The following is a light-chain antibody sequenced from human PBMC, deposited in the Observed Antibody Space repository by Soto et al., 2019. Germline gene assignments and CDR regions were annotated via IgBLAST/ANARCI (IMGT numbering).Light chain of an antibody. CDR3: QQRSNWPRIT. CDR2: DAS. Sequence: EIVLTQSPATLSLSPGERATLSCRASQSVSSYLAWYQQKPGQAPRLLIYDASNRATGIPARFSGSGSGTEYTLTISSLEPADFAVYYCQQRSNWPRITFGPGTKVDIK. J-gene: IGKJ3*01. V-gene: IGKV3-11*01. CDR1: QSVSSY.